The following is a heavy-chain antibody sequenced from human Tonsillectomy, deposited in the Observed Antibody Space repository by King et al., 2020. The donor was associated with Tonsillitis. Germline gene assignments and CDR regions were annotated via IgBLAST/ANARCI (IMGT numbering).Heavy chain of an antibody. CDR1: GFTFDDYT. D-gene: IGHD4-17*01. J-gene: IGHJ4*02. CDR2: ISWDGRST. CDR3: AKAGTVTTYGFDH. V-gene: IGHV3-43*01. Sequence: EVQLVESGGVVVQPGGSLRLSCAASGFTFDDYTMHWVRQAPGKGLEWVSLISWDGRSTQYVDSVKGRFTISRDNSKNSLYLQMNSLRTEDTALYYCAKAGTVTTYGFDHWGQGTLVTVSS.